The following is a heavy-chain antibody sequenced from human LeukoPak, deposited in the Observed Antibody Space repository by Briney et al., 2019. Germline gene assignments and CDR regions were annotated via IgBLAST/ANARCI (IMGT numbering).Heavy chain of an antibody. CDR1: GFTFSTYA. CDR2: ISRSGGGT. CDR3: ARDACGGTCYTQPPDY. V-gene: IGHV3-64*02. J-gene: IGHJ4*02. D-gene: IGHD2-21*01. Sequence: GGSLRLSCTASGFTFSTYAMQWVRQAPGKGLEYVSSISRSGGGTYYADSVKGRFTISRDNSKNTLYLQMGSLTTEDMAVYYCARDACGGTCYTQPPDYLGQGTLVTVSS.